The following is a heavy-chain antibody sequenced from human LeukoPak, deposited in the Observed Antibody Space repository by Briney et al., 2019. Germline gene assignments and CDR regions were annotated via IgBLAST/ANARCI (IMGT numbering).Heavy chain of an antibody. CDR2: ISSSSSYI. V-gene: IGHV3-21*01. CDR3: ARATRTNLYYYYGMDV. J-gene: IGHJ6*02. Sequence: PGGSLRLSCAASGFTFSSYSMNWVRQAPGKGLEWVSSISSSSSYIYYADSVKGRFTISRDSAKNSLYLQMNSLRAEDTAVYYCARATRTNLYYYYGMDVWGQGTTVTVSS. CDR1: GFTFSSYS. D-gene: IGHD2-2*01.